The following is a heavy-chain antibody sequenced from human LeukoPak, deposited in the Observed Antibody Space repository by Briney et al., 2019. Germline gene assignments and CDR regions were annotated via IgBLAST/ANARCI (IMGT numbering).Heavy chain of an antibody. CDR1: GGSFSGYY. Sequence: PSETLSLTCAVYGGSFSGYYWSWIRQPPGKGLEWIGEINHSGSTNYNLSLKSRVTISVDTSKNQFSLKLSSVTAADTAVYYCASGLRYFDLYYWGQGTLVTVSS. J-gene: IGHJ4*02. CDR2: INHSGST. D-gene: IGHD3-9*01. CDR3: ASGLRYFDLYY. V-gene: IGHV4-34*01.